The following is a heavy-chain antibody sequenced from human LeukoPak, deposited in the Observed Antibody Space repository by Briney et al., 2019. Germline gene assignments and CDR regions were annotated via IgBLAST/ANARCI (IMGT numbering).Heavy chain of an antibody. CDR1: GFTFSSYG. CDR3: AKDLLSGVSDH. V-gene: IGHV3-30*18. CDR2: ISYDGSNK. D-gene: IGHD3-10*01. Sequence: GRSLRLSCAASGFTFSSYGMHWVRQAPGKGLEWVAVISYDGSNKYYADSVKGRFTISRDNSKNTLYLQMNSLRAEDTAVYYCAKDLLSGVSDHWGQGTLVTVSS. J-gene: IGHJ4*02.